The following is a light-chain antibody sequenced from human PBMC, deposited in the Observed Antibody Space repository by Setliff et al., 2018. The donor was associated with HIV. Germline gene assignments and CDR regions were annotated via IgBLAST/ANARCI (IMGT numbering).Light chain of an antibody. Sequence: QSVLAQPRSVSGSPGQSVTLSCTGTSSDVGDYDFVSWYQQHPDKAPKLILYEVNKRPSGVPDRFSGSKSGNTASLTVSGLQADDEADYYCSSYAGSNNPVVFGGGTKVTVL. J-gene: IGLJ2*01. V-gene: IGLV2-8*01. CDR3: SSYAGSNNPVV. CDR2: EVN. CDR1: SSDVGDYDF.